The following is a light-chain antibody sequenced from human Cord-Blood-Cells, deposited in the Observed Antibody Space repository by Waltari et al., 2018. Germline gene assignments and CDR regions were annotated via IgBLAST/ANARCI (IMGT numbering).Light chain of an antibody. CDR1: QSVSSSY. V-gene: IGKV3D-20*01. J-gene: IGKJ1*01. CDR3: QQYSSSLWT. CDR2: DAS. Sequence: EIVLTQSPATLSLSPWERATLSCGASQSVSSSYLAWYQQKPGLAPRLLIYDASSRATGIPDRFSGSGSGTDFTLTISRLEPEDFAVYYCQQYSSSLWTFGQGTKVEIK.